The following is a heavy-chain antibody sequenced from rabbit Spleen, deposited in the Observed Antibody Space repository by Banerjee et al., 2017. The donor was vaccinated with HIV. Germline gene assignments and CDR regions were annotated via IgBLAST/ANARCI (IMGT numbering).Heavy chain of an antibody. J-gene: IGHJ4*01. CDR1: GFSFSSSDY. V-gene: IGHV1S45*01. CDR2: INTGGSGSA. D-gene: IGHD3-1*01. Sequence: QEQLVESGGGLVQPEGSLTLTCTASGFSFSSSDYMCWVRQAPGKGLEWIGTINTGGSGSAYYASWAKGRFTISKTSSTTVTLQMTSLTAADTATYFCARGSVLWGPGTLVTVS. CDR3: ARGSVL.